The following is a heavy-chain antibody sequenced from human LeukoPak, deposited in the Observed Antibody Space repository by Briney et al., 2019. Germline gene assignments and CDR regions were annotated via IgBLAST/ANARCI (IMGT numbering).Heavy chain of an antibody. D-gene: IGHD1-26*01. V-gene: IGHV4-34*01. CDR2: INHSGSA. J-gene: IGHJ6*03. CDR1: GGSFSGYY. CDR3: ARHLGATTLYSYYYMDV. Sequence: PSETLSLTCAVYGGSFSGYYWNWIRQPPGKGLEWIGEINHSGSANYDPSLKSRVTISVDTSKNQFSLKLTSVTAADTAVYYCARHLGATTLYSYYYMDVWGKGTPVTVSS.